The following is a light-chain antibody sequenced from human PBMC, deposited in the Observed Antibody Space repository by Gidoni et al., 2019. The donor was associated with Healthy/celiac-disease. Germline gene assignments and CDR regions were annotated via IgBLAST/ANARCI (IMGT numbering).Light chain of an antibody. CDR3: LQGIHPSRT. J-gene: IGKJ1*01. CDR2: EVS. CDR1: QSLLHSDGKTY. Sequence: DMVMTQTPLSLSVTPGQPASISCKSSQSLLHSDGKTYLYWYLQKPGQSPQLLIYEVSRRCSGVPDRFSGSGSGTDFTLTISRVQAEDVGVYYCLQGIHPSRTFGQGTKVEIK. V-gene: IGKV2-29*02.